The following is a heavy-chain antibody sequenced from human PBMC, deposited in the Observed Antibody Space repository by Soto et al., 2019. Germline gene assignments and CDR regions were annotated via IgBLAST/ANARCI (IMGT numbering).Heavy chain of an antibody. D-gene: IGHD6-19*01. CDR1: GFKFNIYS. CDR3: ARSVEGHFDY. V-gene: IGHV3-48*02. J-gene: IGHJ4*02. CDR2: ITSDTLTI. Sequence: EVQLVESGGGLVRPGESLRLSCAASGFKFNIYSMNWIRQAPGKGLEWVSYITSDTLTIRYADSVRGRFIISRDNAGNSVFLQMNSLRDEDTATYYCARSVEGHFDYWGRGALVTVSS.